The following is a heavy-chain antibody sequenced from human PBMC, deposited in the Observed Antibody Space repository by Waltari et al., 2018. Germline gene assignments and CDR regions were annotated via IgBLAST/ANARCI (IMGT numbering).Heavy chain of an antibody. J-gene: IGHJ5*02. Sequence: QVQLQESGPGLVKPSETLSLTCTVSGYSISSGYYWGWIRQPPGKGLEWIGSIYHSGSTYYNPSLKSRVTISVDTSKNQFSLKLSSVTAADTAVYYCARDPMNYDFWSGSFDPWGQGTLVTVSS. CDR1: GYSISSGYY. V-gene: IGHV4-38-2*02. CDR3: ARDPMNYDFWSGSFDP. CDR2: IYHSGST. D-gene: IGHD3-3*01.